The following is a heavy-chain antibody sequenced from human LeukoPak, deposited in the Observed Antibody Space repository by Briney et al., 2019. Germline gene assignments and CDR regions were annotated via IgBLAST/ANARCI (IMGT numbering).Heavy chain of an antibody. CDR1: GFTFSSYG. J-gene: IGHJ4*02. CDR2: ISYDGSNK. CDR3: AKDGMRSGDGGYFDY. D-gene: IGHD2-15*01. Sequence: GGSLRLSCAASGFTFSSYGMHWVRQAPGKGLEWVAVISYDGSNKYYADSVKGRFTISRDDSKNTLYLQMNSLRAEDTAVYYCAKDGMRSGDGGYFDYWGQGTLVTVSS. V-gene: IGHV3-30*18.